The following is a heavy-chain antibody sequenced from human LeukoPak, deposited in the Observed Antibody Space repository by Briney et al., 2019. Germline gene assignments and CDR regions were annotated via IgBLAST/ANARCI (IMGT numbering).Heavy chain of an antibody. V-gene: IGHV5-51*01. CDR3: ARAAGYCSGGSCLYYYYGMDV. J-gene: IGHJ6*02. CDR1: GYSFTNFW. Sequence: GESLKISCKASGYSFTNFWIGWVRQMPGKGLEWMGIIYPGDSDTRYSPSFQGQVTISADKSISTAYLQWSSLKASDTAMYYCARAAGYCSGGSCLYYYYGMDVWGQGTTVTVSS. CDR2: IYPGDSDT. D-gene: IGHD2-15*01.